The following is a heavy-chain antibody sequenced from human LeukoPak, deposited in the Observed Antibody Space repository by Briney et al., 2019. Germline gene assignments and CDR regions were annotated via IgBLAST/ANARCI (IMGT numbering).Heavy chain of an antibody. CDR1: GGTFSTYA. CDR3: ARDSGSYSLYYYYYGMDV. CDR2: IIPMFGTA. V-gene: IGHV1-69*01. Sequence: ASVKVSCKASGGTFSTYAISWVRQAPGQGLEWMGGIIPMFGTANYAQKFQGRVTITADESTSTAYMELSSLRSEDTAVYYCARDSGSYSLYYYYYGMDVWGQGTTVTVSS. J-gene: IGHJ6*02. D-gene: IGHD1-26*01.